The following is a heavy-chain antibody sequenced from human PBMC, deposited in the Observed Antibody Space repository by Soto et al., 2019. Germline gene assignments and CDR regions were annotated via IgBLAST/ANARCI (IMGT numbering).Heavy chain of an antibody. CDR2: IYYSGST. Sequence: SSETLSLTCTVSGGSISSSSYYWGWIRQPPGKGLEWIGNIYYSGSTYYNPSLKSRVTISVDTSKNQFSLKLSSVTAADTAVYYCARDARIRGYYGSGSYFYGMDVWGQGTTVTVSS. V-gene: IGHV4-39*07. CDR1: GGSISSSSYY. J-gene: IGHJ6*02. CDR3: ARDARIRGYYGSGSYFYGMDV. D-gene: IGHD3-10*01.